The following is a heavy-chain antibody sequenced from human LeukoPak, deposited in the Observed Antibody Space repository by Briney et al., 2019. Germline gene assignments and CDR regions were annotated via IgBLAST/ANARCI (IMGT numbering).Heavy chain of an antibody. CDR2: IYYSGST. CDR3: ARLGGDAFDI. D-gene: IGHD3-16*01. Sequence: PSETLSLTCTVSGGSISSGGYYWSWIRQHPGKGLEWIGYIYYSGSTNYNPSLKSRVTISVDTSKNQFSLKLSSVTAADTAVYYCARLGGDAFDIWGQGTMVTVSS. J-gene: IGHJ3*02. CDR1: GGSISSGGYY. V-gene: IGHV4-61*08.